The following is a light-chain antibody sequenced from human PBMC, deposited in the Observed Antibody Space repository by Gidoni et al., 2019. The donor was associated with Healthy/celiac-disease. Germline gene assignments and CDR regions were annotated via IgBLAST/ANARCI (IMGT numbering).Light chain of an antibody. Sequence: EIVMTPSPATLSVSPGERATLSCRASQSVSSNLAWYQQKPGQAPRLLIYGASTRATGIPARFSGSGSGTEFTLTISSLQSEDFAVYYCQQYNNWPPFTFXPXTKVDIK. J-gene: IGKJ3*01. CDR3: QQYNNWPPFT. CDR1: QSVSSN. CDR2: GAS. V-gene: IGKV3-15*01.